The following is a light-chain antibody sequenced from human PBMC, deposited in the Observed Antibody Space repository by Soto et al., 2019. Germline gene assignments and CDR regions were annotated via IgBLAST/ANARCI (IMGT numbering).Light chain of an antibody. CDR2: DVT. CDR3: SSYISSSTLEV. Sequence: QSALTQPASVSGSLGQSITISCTGTSSDVSGYDFVSWFQQHPGKAPKLMIYDVTNRPSGVSDRFSGSKSANTASLTISGLQAEDEADYYCSSYISSSTLEVFGTGTKVTVL. CDR1: SSDVSGYDF. V-gene: IGLV2-14*03. J-gene: IGLJ1*01.